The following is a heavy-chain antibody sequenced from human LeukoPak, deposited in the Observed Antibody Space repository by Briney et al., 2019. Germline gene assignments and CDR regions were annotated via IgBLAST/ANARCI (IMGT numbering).Heavy chain of an antibody. J-gene: IGHJ4*02. CDR1: GYSISSGYY. V-gene: IGHV4-61*01. CDR3: ASSSIAAPAPTYYIDY. CDR2: IYYSGST. D-gene: IGHD6-6*01. Sequence: SETLSLTCTVSGYSISSGYYWSWIRQPPGKGLEWIGYIYYSGSTNYNPSLKSRVTISVDTSKNQFSLKLSSVTAADTAVYYCASSSIAAPAPTYYIDYWGQGTLVTVSS.